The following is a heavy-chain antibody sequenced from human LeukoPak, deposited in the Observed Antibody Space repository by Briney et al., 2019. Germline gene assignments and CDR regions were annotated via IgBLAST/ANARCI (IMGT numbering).Heavy chain of an antibody. CDR2: IYYSGST. V-gene: IGHV4-59*01. Sequence: SETLSLTCTVSGGSISSYYWSWIRQPPGKGLEWIGYIYYSGSTNYNPSLKSRITISVDTSKNQVSLKLSSVTAADTAVYYCASAVYGDYVDYWGQGTLVTVSS. J-gene: IGHJ4*02. CDR3: ASAVYGDYVDY. CDR1: GGSISSYY. D-gene: IGHD4-17*01.